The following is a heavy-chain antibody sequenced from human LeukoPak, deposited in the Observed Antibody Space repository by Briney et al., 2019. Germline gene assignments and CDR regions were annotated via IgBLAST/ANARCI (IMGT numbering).Heavy chain of an antibody. CDR1: GGSISSGGYS. V-gene: IGHV4-30-2*01. CDR3: ARGRDRGLFDP. J-gene: IGHJ5*02. CDR2: IYHSGST. D-gene: IGHD3-22*01. Sequence: SETLSLTCVVSGGSISSGGYSWSWIRQPPGKGLEWIGYIYHSGSTYYNPSLKSRVTVSVDRSKNQFSLKLSSVTAADTAVYYCARGRDRGLFDPWGQGTLVTVSS.